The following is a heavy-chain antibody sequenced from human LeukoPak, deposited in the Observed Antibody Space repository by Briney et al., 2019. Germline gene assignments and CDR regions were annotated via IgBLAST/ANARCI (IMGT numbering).Heavy chain of an antibody. V-gene: IGHV4-30-4*01. CDR3: ARMNNDNGDY. J-gene: IGHJ4*02. D-gene: IGHD1-1*01. CDR2: IYYGGST. Sequence: SETLSLTCTVSGGSISSGDYYWSWIRQPPGKGLEWIGYIYYGGSTYYNPSLKSRVTISVDTSKNQFSLKPSSVTAADTAVYYCARMNNDNGDYWGQGTLVTVSS. CDR1: GGSISSGDYY.